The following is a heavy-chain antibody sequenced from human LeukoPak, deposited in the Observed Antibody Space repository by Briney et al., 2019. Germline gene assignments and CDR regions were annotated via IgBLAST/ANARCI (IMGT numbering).Heavy chain of an antibody. CDR2: ISGNGGST. V-gene: IGHV3-64*01. CDR1: GFTFSTYA. Sequence: PGGSLRLSCAASGFTFSTYALHWVRQAPGKGLEYVSAISGNGGSTYYAISVKGRFAISRDNSKNTVYLQMGSLRAEDMAVYYCARDRAGFWSGYLDYWGQETLVTVSS. J-gene: IGHJ4*02. CDR3: ARDRAGFWSGYLDY. D-gene: IGHD3-3*01.